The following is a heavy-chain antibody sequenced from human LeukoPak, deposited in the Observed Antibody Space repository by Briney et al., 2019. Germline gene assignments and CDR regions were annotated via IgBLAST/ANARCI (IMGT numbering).Heavy chain of an antibody. D-gene: IGHD3-9*01. J-gene: IGHJ4*02. Sequence: ASVTVSCTSSRYTFTNYAMHWVRQAPGQGLEGMGWITPSGGTNYPQKLQGRVAIPSDTSITTAYIDLSRLTSDDTAVYYCARDRYGEGFAHFDYWGQGALVAVSS. V-gene: IGHV1-2*02. CDR2: ITPSGGT. CDR1: RYTFTNYA. CDR3: ARDRYGEGFAHFDY.